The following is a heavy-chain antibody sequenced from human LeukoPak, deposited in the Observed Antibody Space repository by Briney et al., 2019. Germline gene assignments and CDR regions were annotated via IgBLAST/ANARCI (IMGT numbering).Heavy chain of an antibody. CDR2: IKSDGSEE. D-gene: IGHD3-10*01. Sequence: GGSLRLSCAISGFIFSSYWMCWVRQAPGKGLEWVANIKSDGSEEYYGDSVKGRFTISRDNAKNSLYLQMNSLRVEDTAVYYCARGDLWLGHWGQGSLVTVSS. J-gene: IGHJ4*02. V-gene: IGHV3-7*01. CDR1: GFIFSSYW. CDR3: ARGDLWLGH.